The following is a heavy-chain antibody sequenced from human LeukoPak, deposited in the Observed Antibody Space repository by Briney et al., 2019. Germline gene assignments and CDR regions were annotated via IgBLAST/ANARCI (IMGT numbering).Heavy chain of an antibody. CDR2: IWFDGSNK. Sequence: PGRSLRLSCAASGFTFSNYDMHWVRQAPGKGLEWVAVIWFDGSNKFYADSVKGRFTISRDNYKNTLYLQMNSLRAEDTAVYYCASSAGALIDCWGQGTLVTVSS. CDR1: GFTFSNYD. CDR3: ASSAGALIDC. D-gene: IGHD6-19*01. J-gene: IGHJ4*02. V-gene: IGHV3-33*01.